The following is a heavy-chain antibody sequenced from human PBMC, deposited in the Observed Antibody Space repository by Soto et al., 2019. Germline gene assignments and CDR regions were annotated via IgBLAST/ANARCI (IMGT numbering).Heavy chain of an antibody. V-gene: IGHV1-24*01. Sequence: GASVKVSCKVSGYTLTELSMHCVLQSPLRGLDWMGGFDPEDGETIYAQKFQGRVTMTEDTSTDTAYMELSSLRSEDTAVYYCATGLTPGIAVAGDAFDIWGQGTMVTVSS. CDR2: FDPEDGET. CDR1: GYTLTELS. CDR3: ATGLTPGIAVAGDAFDI. D-gene: IGHD6-19*01. J-gene: IGHJ3*02.